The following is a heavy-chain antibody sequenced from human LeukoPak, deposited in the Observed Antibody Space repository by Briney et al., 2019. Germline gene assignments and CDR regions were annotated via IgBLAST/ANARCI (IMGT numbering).Heavy chain of an antibody. CDR2: ISAYNGNT. V-gene: IGHV1-18*01. CDR3: ARDPPYYDILTDYYYYMDV. Sequence: ASVKVSCKASGYTFTSYGISWVRQAPGQGLEWMGWISAYNGNTNYAQKLQGRVTMTTDTSTSTAYMELRSLRSDDTAVYYCARDPPYYDILTDYYYYMDVWGKGTTVTISS. D-gene: IGHD3-9*01. CDR1: GYTFTSYG. J-gene: IGHJ6*03.